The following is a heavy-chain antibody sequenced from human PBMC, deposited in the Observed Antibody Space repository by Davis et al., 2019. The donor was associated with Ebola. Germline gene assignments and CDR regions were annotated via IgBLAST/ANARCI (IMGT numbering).Heavy chain of an antibody. CDR2: IKQDGSEK. J-gene: IGHJ6*02. V-gene: IGHV3-7*01. D-gene: IGHD5/OR15-5a*01. CDR3: ACLYGMDV. CDR1: GFTFSRYW. Sequence: PGGSLRLSCAASGFTFSRYWMSWVRQAPGKGLEWVANIKQDGSEKYYVDSVKGRFTISRDNAKNSLYLQMNSLRAEDTAAYYCACLYGMDVWGQGTTVTVSS.